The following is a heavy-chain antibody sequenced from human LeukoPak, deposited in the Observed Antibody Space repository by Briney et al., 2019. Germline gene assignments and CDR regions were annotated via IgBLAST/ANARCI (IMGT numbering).Heavy chain of an antibody. D-gene: IGHD6-13*01. V-gene: IGHV1-2*02. J-gene: IGHJ5*02. CDR2: INPNSGAT. CDR1: GYTFSGYY. CDR3: AMGSDVGRIAAGGWFDP. Sequence: ASVKVSCKASGYTFSGYYVRWVRQAPGQGLECMGWINPNSGATNYAPNFQGRVTMTRDTSVSTACMELSGLTFDDTAVYYCAMGSDVGRIAAGGWFDPWGQGTLVTVSS.